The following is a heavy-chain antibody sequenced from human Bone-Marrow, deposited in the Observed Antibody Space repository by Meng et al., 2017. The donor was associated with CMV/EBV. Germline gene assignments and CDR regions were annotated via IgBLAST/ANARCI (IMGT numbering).Heavy chain of an antibody. D-gene: IGHD3-3*01. V-gene: IGHV3-20*04. CDR2: INWNGGST. Sequence: GGSLRLSCAASGFTFDDYGMSWVRQAPGKGLEWVSGINWNGGSTGYADSVKGRFTISRDNAKNSLYLQMNSLRAEDTAVYYCAKVWAYYDFWSGLDVWGQGTTVTVSS. CDR1: GFTFDDYG. J-gene: IGHJ6*02. CDR3: AKVWAYYDFWSGLDV.